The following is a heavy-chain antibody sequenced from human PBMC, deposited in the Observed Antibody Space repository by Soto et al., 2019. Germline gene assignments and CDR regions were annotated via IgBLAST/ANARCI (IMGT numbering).Heavy chain of an antibody. D-gene: IGHD1-1*01. CDR2: IGSDGST. Sequence: EVQLLESGGDFVPPGGSLRLSCAASGFPFSRHAMAWVRRAAGRGLEWVATIGSDGSTYHAESVKGRFSISRDNYGNMLHLQLNSLRVEDTGIYYCAKDPYNHRFDSWGQGTLVNVSS. J-gene: IGHJ4*02. V-gene: IGHV3-23*01. CDR1: GFPFSRHA. CDR3: AKDPYNHRFDS.